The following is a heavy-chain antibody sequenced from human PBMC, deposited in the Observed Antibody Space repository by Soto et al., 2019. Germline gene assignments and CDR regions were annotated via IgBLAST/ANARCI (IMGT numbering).Heavy chain of an antibody. CDR3: ARESQGNWNDFNY. CDR1: GYTFTGYY. J-gene: IGHJ4*02. D-gene: IGHD1-1*01. Sequence: ASVKVSCKASGYTFTGYYMHWVRQAPGQGLEWMGWINPNSGGTNYAQKFQGWVTMTRDTSISTAYMELSRLRSDDTAVYYCARESQGNWNDFNYWGQGTLVTVSS. V-gene: IGHV1-2*04. CDR2: INPNSGGT.